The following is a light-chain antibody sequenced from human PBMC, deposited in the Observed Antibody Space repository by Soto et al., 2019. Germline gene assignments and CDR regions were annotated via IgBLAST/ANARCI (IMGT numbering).Light chain of an antibody. V-gene: IGKV3-15*01. CDR3: QQYNNWPPYT. J-gene: IGKJ2*01. Sequence: EIVMTQSPATLSVSPGDRVTLSCRASQSVSSDLAWYQQRPGQAPRLLIYGASTRATGIPARFSCTGSGTEFTLTISSLQSEDFAIYSCQQYNNWPPYTFGQGTKLEIK. CDR2: GAS. CDR1: QSVSSD.